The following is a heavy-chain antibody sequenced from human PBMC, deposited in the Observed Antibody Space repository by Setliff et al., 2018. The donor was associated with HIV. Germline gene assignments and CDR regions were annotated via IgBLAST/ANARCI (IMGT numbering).Heavy chain of an antibody. CDR1: GDSISSSSYY. V-gene: IGHV4-39*01. CDR2: IFYSGST. CDR3: ARHHLLDPFDY. J-gene: IGHJ4*01. D-gene: IGHD3-3*02. Sequence: SETLSLTRTVSGDSISSSSYYWGWIRQPPGEVLEWIGSIFYSGSTYYNPSLMSRLIMSVDTSKNQFSLKLSSVTAAATAVYYCARHHLLDPFDYWGHGTLVTVSS.